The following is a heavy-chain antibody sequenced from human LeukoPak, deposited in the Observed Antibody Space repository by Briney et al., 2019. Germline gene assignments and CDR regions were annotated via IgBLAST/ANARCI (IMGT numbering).Heavy chain of an antibody. Sequence: GGSVKVSCKVSGYTLTELSMFWVRQAPGKGLEWMGSFDPEDGKTVYAQKFQGRVTMTEDTSTDTAYMELSSLRSEDTAVYYCATGYLVTAGLMDVWGQGTTVTVSS. CDR2: FDPEDGKT. V-gene: IGHV1-24*01. CDR3: ATGYLVTAGLMDV. CDR1: GYTLTELS. D-gene: IGHD6-13*01. J-gene: IGHJ6*02.